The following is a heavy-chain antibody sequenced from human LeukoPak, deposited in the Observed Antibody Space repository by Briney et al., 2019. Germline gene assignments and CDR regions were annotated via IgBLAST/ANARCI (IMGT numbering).Heavy chain of an antibody. J-gene: IGHJ4*02. CDR1: GDSVSSSNAA. Sequence: SQTLSLTCAISGDSVSSSNAAWNWIRQSPPRGLEWLGRTYYRSKWYNDYAVSVKSRITINPDTSKNQFSLQLNSVTPEDTAVYYCARGSITMVRGVITSFDYWGQGTLVTVSS. CDR3: ARGSITMVRGVITSFDY. CDR2: TYYRSKWYN. V-gene: IGHV6-1*01. D-gene: IGHD3-10*01.